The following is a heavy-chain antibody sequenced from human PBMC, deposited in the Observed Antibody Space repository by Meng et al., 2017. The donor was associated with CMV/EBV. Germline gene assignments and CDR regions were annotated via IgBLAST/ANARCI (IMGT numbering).Heavy chain of an antibody. CDR1: VFTFSSYY. D-gene: IGHD4-11*01. Sequence: CAASVFTFSSYYMNWVRQDPGKGLEWVSSISSSGSYISHADSVKGRFTISRDNAKNSPYLQMNSLRAEDPAVYYCATCMTTVSTSDFWGQGTLVTVSS. CDR3: ATCMTTVSTSDF. J-gene: IGHJ4*02. V-gene: IGHV3-21*01. CDR2: ISSSGSYI.